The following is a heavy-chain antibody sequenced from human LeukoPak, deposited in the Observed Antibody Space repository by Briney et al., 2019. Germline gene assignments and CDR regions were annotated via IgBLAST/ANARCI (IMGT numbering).Heavy chain of an antibody. CDR1: GGSFSVYY. J-gene: IGHJ6*03. D-gene: IGHD2-8*01. Sequence: SETLSLTCAVYGGSFSVYYWSWIRQPPGKGLEWIGEINHSGSTNYNPSLKSRVTISVDTSKSQFSLKVSSVTAADSAVYYCARGAGLVTMAGIAVSYYYYMDVWGKGTTVTVSS. V-gene: IGHV4-34*01. CDR2: INHSGST. CDR3: ARGAGLVTMAGIAVSYYYYMDV.